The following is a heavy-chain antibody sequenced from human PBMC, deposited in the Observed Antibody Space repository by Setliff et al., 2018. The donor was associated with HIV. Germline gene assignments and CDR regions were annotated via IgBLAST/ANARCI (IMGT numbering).Heavy chain of an antibody. CDR2: ISNYNGNT. CDR1: DYTFTNYG. Sequence: ASVKVSCKTSDYTFTNYGIYWARQAPGQGLEWMGWISNYNGNTNYAQKFHGRVTMTTDTSTRTAYMEMRGLTYDDTAVYYCARASGGNSVENGFDIWGQGTMVTV. J-gene: IGHJ3*02. V-gene: IGHV1-18*01. CDR3: ARASGGNSVENGFDI. D-gene: IGHD1-26*01.